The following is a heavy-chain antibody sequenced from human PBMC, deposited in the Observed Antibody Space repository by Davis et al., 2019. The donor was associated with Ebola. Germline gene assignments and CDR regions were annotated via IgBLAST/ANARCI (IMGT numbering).Heavy chain of an antibody. CDR2: INHSGST. V-gene: IGHV4-34*01. J-gene: IGHJ5*02. CDR1: GGSFSGYY. CDR3: ARGTALFQRFDP. D-gene: IGHD1-1*01. Sequence: SETLSLTCAVYGGSFSGYYWSWIRQPPGKGLEWIGEINHSGSTNYNPSLKSRVTISVDTSKNQLSLKLSSVTAADTAVYYCARGTALFQRFDPWGQGTLVTVSS.